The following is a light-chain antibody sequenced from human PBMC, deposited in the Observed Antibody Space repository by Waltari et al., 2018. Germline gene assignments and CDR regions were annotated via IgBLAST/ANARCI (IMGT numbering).Light chain of an antibody. CDR3: MQGTHFPRT. CDR2: QIS. Sequence: VLTQSPLSSPVTLGQPASMSCRSSENLVHNNGKTYLSWLQQRPGQPPRLLVYQISNRFAAVPARFSGSGAVTEFTLTITRVEAGDVGLYYCMQGTHFPRTFGQGTRVEI. V-gene: IGKV2-24*01. CDR1: ENLVHNNGKTY. J-gene: IGKJ1*01.